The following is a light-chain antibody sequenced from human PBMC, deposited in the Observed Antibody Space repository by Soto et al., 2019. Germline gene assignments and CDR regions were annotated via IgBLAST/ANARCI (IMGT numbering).Light chain of an antibody. CDR3: SSYTSSSTLVV. V-gene: IGLV1-44*01. J-gene: IGLJ2*01. Sequence: QSVLTQPPSASGTPGQRVTISCSGSSSNIGSNAVNWYQQLPGTAPRLLIYTNGHRPSGVPDRFSGSKSGTSASLAISGLQSEDEADYYCSSYTSSSTLVVFGGGTKLTVL. CDR1: SSNIGSNA. CDR2: TNG.